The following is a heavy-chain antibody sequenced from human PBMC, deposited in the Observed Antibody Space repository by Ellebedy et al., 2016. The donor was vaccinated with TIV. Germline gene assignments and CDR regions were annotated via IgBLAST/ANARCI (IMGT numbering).Heavy chain of an antibody. CDR1: KFTFSSYE. J-gene: IGHJ4*02. V-gene: IGHV3-48*03. CDR2: ISNGGTTI. D-gene: IGHD3-3*01. Sequence: PGGSLRLSCAASKFTFSSYEMTWVRQAPGKGLEWVSYISNGGTTIYYADSVKGRFIISRDNTKNSLYLQMCSLRAGDTAAYYCATTSDDFWCGYYDYWGQGTLVTVSS. CDR3: ATTSDDFWCGYYDY.